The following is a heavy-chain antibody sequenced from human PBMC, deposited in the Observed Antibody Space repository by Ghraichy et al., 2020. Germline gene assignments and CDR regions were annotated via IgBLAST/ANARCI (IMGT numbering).Heavy chain of an antibody. CDR2: IYYSGST. D-gene: IGHD2-15*01. Sequence: SETLSLTCTVSGGSISSYYWSWIRQPPGKGLEWIGYIYYSGSTNYNPSLKSRVTISVDTSKNQFSLKLSSVTAADTAVYYCARVGCSGGSCYDYWGQGTLVTVSS. J-gene: IGHJ4*02. CDR3: ARVGCSGGSCYDY. V-gene: IGHV4-59*01. CDR1: GGSISSYY.